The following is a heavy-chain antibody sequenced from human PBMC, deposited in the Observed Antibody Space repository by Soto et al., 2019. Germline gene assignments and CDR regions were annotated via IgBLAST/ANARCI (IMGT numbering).Heavy chain of an antibody. Sequence: GESLKISCEGSGYSFTTFWIAWVRQTPGKGLEWMGIIYPGDSDARYNPSFQGQVTISADKSIRTAYLQWSSLKASDTAMYYCARHREDGYKDAFDIWGQGTMVTVSS. D-gene: IGHD5-12*01. CDR1: GYSFTTFW. CDR2: IYPGDSDA. CDR3: ARHREDGYKDAFDI. J-gene: IGHJ3*02. V-gene: IGHV5-51*01.